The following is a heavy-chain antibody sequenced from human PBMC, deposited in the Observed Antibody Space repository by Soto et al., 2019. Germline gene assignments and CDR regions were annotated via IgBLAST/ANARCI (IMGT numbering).Heavy chain of an antibody. CDR2: ISSNSVTI. D-gene: IGHD1-26*01. Sequence: EVQLLESGGGLVQPGGSLRLSCAASGFTFSKYSMNWVRQAPGKGLEWLSYISSNSVTIYYADSVRGRFTIFRDNAKNSLYLQMNSLRDEDTAVYYCAREDILGTRSFDYWGQGALVTVSS. CDR1: GFTFSKYS. J-gene: IGHJ4*02. V-gene: IGHV3-48*02. CDR3: AREDILGTRSFDY.